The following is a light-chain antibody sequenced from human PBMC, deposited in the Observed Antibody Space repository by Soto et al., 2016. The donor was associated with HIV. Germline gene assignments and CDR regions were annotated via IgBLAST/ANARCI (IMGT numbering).Light chain of an antibody. J-gene: IGLJ2*01. CDR1: NIGSES. V-gene: IGLV3-21*03. CDR2: DDS. CDR3: QVWDSSDDHVV. Sequence: SYELTQPPSLSVAPGKTARITCGGNNIGSESVHWYQQKPGQAPVLVVYDDSDRPSGIPERFSGSNSGSTATLTISRVEAGDEADYYCQVWDSSDDHVVFGGGTKLTVL.